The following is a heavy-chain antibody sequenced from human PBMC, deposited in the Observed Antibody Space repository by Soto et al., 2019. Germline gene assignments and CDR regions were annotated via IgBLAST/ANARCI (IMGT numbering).Heavy chain of an antibody. Sequence: GGSLSLSCAASGFTFSGSSMHWVRPASGQGLEWVGRIRSNTNSYATAYAASVKGRFTISRDDSKNTAYLQMDSLKTEDTAVYYCTSSRFLEWLLPNEDYYYYGMDVWGQGTTVTVSS. CDR2: IRSNTNSYAT. D-gene: IGHD3-3*01. J-gene: IGHJ6*02. CDR3: TSSRFLEWLLPNEDYYYYGMDV. CDR1: GFTFSGSS. V-gene: IGHV3-73*01.